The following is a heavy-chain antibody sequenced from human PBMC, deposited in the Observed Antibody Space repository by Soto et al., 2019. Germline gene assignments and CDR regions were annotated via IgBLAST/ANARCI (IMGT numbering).Heavy chain of an antibody. V-gene: IGHV4-34*01. CDR3: ASVVRDGYNYPLGY. J-gene: IGHJ4*02. Sequence: SETLSLTCAVYGGSFSGYYWSWIRQPPGKGLEWIGEINHSGSTNYNPSLKSRVTISVDTSKNQFSLKLSSVTAADTAVYYCASVVRDGYNYPLGYWGQGTLVTVSS. D-gene: IGHD5-12*01. CDR2: INHSGST. CDR1: GGSFSGYY.